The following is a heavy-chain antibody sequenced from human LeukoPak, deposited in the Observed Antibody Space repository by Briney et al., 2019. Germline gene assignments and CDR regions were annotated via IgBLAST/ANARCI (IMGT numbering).Heavy chain of an antibody. CDR3: ARASYYDFWAYDMDV. Sequence: PSETLSLTCTVSGGSISGNYWSWIRQPPGKGLEWIGYVYKSGRTNYNPSLKSRATISGDTSKNQFSLNLSSVTAADTAVYYCARASYYDFWAYDMDVWGQGTTVTVSS. D-gene: IGHD3-3*01. V-gene: IGHV4-59*01. CDR2: VYKSGRT. J-gene: IGHJ6*02. CDR1: GGSISGNY.